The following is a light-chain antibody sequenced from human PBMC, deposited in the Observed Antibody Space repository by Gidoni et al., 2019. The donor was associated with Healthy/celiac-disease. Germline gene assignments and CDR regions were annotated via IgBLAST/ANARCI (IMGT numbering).Light chain of an antibody. Sequence: SYVLTQPPSVSVAPGQTARITCWGNNIGSKSVHWYQQKPGQAPVLVVYYDSDRPSGIPERFSGSNSGNTATLTISRVEAGDEADYYCQVWDSSSASVVFGGGTKLTVL. J-gene: IGLJ2*01. CDR1: NIGSKS. CDR3: QVWDSSSASVV. CDR2: YDS. V-gene: IGLV3-21*02.